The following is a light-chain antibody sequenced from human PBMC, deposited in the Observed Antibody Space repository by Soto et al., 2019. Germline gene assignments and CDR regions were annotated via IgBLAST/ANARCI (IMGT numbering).Light chain of an antibody. CDR1: QSVSSIY. Sequence: EIVLTQSPGTLSLSPVERANLSFSSSQSVSSIYLAWYQQKPGQAPSLLIYATSSRATGIPDRFSGSGSGTDFSLTISRLEPEDFAVYYCQQYGSSPINCGQGTRREIK. CDR3: QQYGSSPIN. CDR2: ATS. J-gene: IGKJ5*01. V-gene: IGKV3-20*01.